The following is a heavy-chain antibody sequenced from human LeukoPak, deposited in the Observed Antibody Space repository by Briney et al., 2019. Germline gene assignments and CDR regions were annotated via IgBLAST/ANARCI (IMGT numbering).Heavy chain of an antibody. CDR1: GYTFTTYS. CDR3: ARGGGPGNYPFDF. Sequence: ASVKVSCKASGYTFTTYSMHWVRQAPGQGLELVGIINPRGGSTTYAQKFQGRVTMTRDTSTSTVYMELSSVKSDDTSVYYCARGGGPGNYPFDFWGQGTLVTVSS. CDR2: INPRGGST. D-gene: IGHD1-7*01. V-gene: IGHV1-46*01. J-gene: IGHJ4*02.